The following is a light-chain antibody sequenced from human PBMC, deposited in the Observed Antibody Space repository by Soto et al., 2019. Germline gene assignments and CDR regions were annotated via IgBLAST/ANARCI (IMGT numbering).Light chain of an antibody. V-gene: IGLV2-14*03. J-gene: IGLJ1*01. CDR3: TSYTRSSSYV. CDR2: DVN. CDR1: SSDVGGYNY. Sequence: LTQPASVSGSPGQSITISCAGSSSDVGGYNYVSWYQQHPGKAPKLMIYDVNNRPSGVSNRFSGSKSGNTASLTISGVQAEDEADYYCTSYTRSSSYVFGTGTKVTVL.